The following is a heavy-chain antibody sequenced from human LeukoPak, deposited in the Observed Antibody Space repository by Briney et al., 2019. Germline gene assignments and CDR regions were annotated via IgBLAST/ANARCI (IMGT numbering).Heavy chain of an antibody. Sequence: SVKVSCKASGGTFSSYATSWVRQAPGQGLEWMGGIIPIFGTANYAQKFQGRVTITTDESTSTAYMELSSLRSEDTAVYYCARSRYYDFWSGQQRDYYYYYMDVWGKGTTVTVSS. V-gene: IGHV1-69*05. CDR2: IIPIFGTA. CDR1: GGTFSSYA. J-gene: IGHJ6*03. CDR3: ARSRYYDFWSGQQRDYYYYYMDV. D-gene: IGHD3-3*01.